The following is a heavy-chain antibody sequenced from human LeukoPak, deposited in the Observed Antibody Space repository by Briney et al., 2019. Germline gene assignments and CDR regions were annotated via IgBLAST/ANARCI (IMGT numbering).Heavy chain of an antibody. D-gene: IGHD2-15*01. J-gene: IGHJ4*02. CDR3: ATGGRSGVAFES. CDR1: GXTFSSYE. V-gene: IGHV3-21*04. CDR2: ISSSNSYI. Sequence: PGGSPRLSCAASGXTFSSYEVNWVRQAPGKGLEWVSSISSSNSYIYNADSVMGRSTISRDKSNNTLYLLMNSLRAEDTAVYYCATGGRSGVAFESWGQGTLVTVSS.